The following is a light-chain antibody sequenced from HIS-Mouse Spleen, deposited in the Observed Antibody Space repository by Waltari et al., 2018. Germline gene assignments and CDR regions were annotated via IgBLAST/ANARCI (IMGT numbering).Light chain of an antibody. Sequence: QSALTQPPSESGSPVQSVNISSTGPSSDVGGNHYVSWYQQHPGKAPKLMIYEVSTRPSGVPYRFSGSKSGNTSSLTVSGLQAEDEADYYCSSYAGSNNWVFGGGTKLTVL. CDR2: EVS. CDR1: SSDVGGNHY. V-gene: IGLV2-8*01. J-gene: IGLJ3*02. CDR3: SSYAGSNNWV.